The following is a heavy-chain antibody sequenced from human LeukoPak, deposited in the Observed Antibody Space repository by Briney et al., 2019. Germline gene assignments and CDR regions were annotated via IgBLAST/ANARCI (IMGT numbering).Heavy chain of an antibody. V-gene: IGHV4-39*01. J-gene: IGHJ4*02. CDR1: GGSISSSSYY. CDR3: ARHFYSGWYDREFDY. Sequence: SETLSLTCTVSGGSISSSSYYWGWIRQPPGKGLEWIGSIYYSGSTYYNPSLKSRVTISVDTSKNQFSLKLSSVTAADTAVYYCARHFYSGWYDREFDYWGQGTLVTVSS. CDR2: IYYSGST. D-gene: IGHD6-19*01.